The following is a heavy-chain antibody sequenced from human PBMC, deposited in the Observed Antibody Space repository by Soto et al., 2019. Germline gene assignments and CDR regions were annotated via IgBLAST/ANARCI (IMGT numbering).Heavy chain of an antibody. V-gene: IGHV1-46*01. J-gene: IGHJ4*02. CDR2: INPSGGST. Sequence: QVRLVQSGAEVKKPGASVKVSCKASGYTFTSYYMHWVRQAPGQGLEWMGIINPSGGSTSYAQKFQGRVTMTRDTSTSTVYMELSSLRSEDTAVYYCARGTSDFWSGYPFDYWGQGTLVTVSS. D-gene: IGHD3-3*01. CDR3: ARGTSDFWSGYPFDY. CDR1: GYTFTSYY.